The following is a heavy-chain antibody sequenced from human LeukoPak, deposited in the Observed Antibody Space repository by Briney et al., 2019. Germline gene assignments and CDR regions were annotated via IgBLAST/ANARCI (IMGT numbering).Heavy chain of an antibody. Sequence: SQTLSLTCTVSGRSISSGGYYWSWIRQHPGKGREWIGSIYYSGSTYYNPSLKSRVTISVDTSKSQFSLKLSSVTAADTAVYYCARALWFGELSTNNWFDPWGREPWSPSPQ. J-gene: IGHJ5*02. CDR2: IYYSGST. CDR1: GRSISSGGYY. V-gene: IGHV4-31*03. D-gene: IGHD3-10*01. CDR3: ARALWFGELSTNNWFDP.